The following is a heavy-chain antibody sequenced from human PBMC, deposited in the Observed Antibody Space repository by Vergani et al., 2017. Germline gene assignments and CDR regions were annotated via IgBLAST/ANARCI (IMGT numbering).Heavy chain of an antibody. CDR3: ARVGLDGSGSYSMDV. J-gene: IGHJ6*02. V-gene: IGHV4-34*09. CDR1: GGSFSGYY. D-gene: IGHD3-10*01. CDR2: INHSGST. Sequence: QVQLQESGPGLVKPSQTLSLTCAVYGGSFSGYYWSWIRQPPGKGLEWIGEINHSGSTNYNPSLKSRVTISVDTSKNQFSLKLSSVTAADTAVYYCARVGLDGSGSYSMDVWGQGTTVTVSS.